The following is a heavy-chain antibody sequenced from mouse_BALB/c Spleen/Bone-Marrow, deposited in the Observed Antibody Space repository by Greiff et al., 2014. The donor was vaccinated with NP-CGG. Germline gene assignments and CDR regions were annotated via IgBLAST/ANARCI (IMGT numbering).Heavy chain of an antibody. Sequence: EVQLVESGGGLVQPGGSLKLSCVASGIDFSRYWMSWVRQAPGKGLEWIGEINPDSSTIKYTPSLKDKFIISRDNAKNTLYLQMSKVRSEDTALYCCALSHYGNPWFTYWGQGTLVTVSA. CDR3: ALSHYGNPWFTY. D-gene: IGHD2-1*01. CDR1: GIDFSRYW. V-gene: IGHV4-1*02. J-gene: IGHJ3*01. CDR2: INPDSSTI.